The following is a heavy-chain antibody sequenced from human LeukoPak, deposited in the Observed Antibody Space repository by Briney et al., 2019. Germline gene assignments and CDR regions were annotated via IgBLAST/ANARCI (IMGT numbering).Heavy chain of an antibody. D-gene: IGHD2-15*01. Sequence: PGGSLRLSCAVSGITFSSYWMHWVRQDPGRGRLWVSRINTQGTYTNYADSVKGRFTISTDNAKNTLYLQMSSLRADDTAVYYCVIDLGDYNDFWGQGTLVTVSS. V-gene: IGHV3-74*01. CDR3: VIDLGDYNDF. J-gene: IGHJ4*02. CDR1: GITFSSYW. CDR2: INTQGTYT.